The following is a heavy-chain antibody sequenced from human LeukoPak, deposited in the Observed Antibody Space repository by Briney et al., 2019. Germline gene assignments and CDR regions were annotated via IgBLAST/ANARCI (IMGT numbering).Heavy chain of an antibody. V-gene: IGHV4-34*01. D-gene: IGHD2-2*02. CDR3: ARICSSTSCYTDAFDI. J-gene: IGHJ3*02. CDR1: GGSFSGYY. CDR2: INHSGST. Sequence: SETLSLTCAVYGGSFSGYYWSWIRQPPGKGLEWIGEINHSGSTNYNPSLKSRVTISVDTSKNQFSLKLSSVTAADTAVYYCARICSSTSCYTDAFDIWGQGTMVTVSS.